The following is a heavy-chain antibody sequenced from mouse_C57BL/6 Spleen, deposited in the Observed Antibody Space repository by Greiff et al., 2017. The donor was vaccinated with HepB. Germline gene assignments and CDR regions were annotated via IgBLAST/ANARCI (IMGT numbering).Heavy chain of an antibody. J-gene: IGHJ4*01. CDR2: IHPNSGST. CDR3: ARSNYEGGYAMDY. CDR1: GYTFTSYW. Sequence: QVQLQQSGAELVKPGASVKLSCKASGYTFTSYWMHWVKQRPGQGLEWIGMIHPNSGSTNYNEKFKSKATLTVDKSSSTAYMQLSSLTSEDSAVYYCARSNYEGGYAMDYWGQGTSVTVSS. V-gene: IGHV1-64*01. D-gene: IGHD2-5*01.